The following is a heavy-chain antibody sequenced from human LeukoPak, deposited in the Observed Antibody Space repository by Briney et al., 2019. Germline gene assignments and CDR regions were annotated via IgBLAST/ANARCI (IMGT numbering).Heavy chain of an antibody. V-gene: IGHV1-69*05. CDR3: ARLSRYSRPPFDY. D-gene: IGHD6-13*01. CDR2: IIPIFGTA. CDR1: GGTFSSYA. Sequence: SVKVSCKASGGTFSSYAISWVRQAPGQGLEWMGGIIPIFGTANYAQKFQGRVTIATDESTSTAYMELSSLRSEDTAVYYCARLSRYSRPPFDYWGQGTLVTVSS. J-gene: IGHJ4*02.